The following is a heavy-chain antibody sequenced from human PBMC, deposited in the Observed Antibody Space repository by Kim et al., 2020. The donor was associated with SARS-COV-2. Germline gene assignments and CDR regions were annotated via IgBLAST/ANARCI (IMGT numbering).Heavy chain of an antibody. J-gene: IGHJ4*02. CDR3: ARAPYMTTVTTAGLDY. V-gene: IGHV3-53*01. Sequence: GGSLRLSCAASGFTVSSNYMSWVRQAPGKGLEWVSVIYSGGSTYYADSVKGRFTISRDNSKNTLYLQMNSLRAEDTDVYYCARAPYMTTVTTAGLDYCGQGTLVTVSS. CDR1: GFTVSSNY. CDR2: IYSGGST. D-gene: IGHD4-17*01.